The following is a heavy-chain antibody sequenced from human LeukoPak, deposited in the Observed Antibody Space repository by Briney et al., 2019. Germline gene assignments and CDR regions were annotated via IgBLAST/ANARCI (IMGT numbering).Heavy chain of an antibody. D-gene: IGHD2-21*01. CDR1: GGTFTSYA. J-gene: IGHJ5*02. V-gene: IGHV1-69*04. Sequence: ASGKVSCKASGGTFTSYAISWVRQAPGQGLEWMGRIIPIFGIANYAQKFQGRVTITADKSTSTAYMELSSLRSEDTAVYYCARDLEAYGWFDPWGQGTLVTVSS. CDR2: IIPIFGIA. CDR3: ARDLEAYGWFDP.